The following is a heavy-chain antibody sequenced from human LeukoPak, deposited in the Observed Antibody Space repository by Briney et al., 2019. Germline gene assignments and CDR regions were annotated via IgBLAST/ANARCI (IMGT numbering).Heavy chain of an antibody. CDR2: IGTSGDT. V-gene: IGHV3-23*01. J-gene: IGHJ2*01. CDR1: GLTLSSYW. CDR3: AKSKIVQGRGYFDL. Sequence: GGAVRQTCVSSGLTLSSYWLSSVGQAGGREVARVATIGTSGDTYYDDSLKGQFTISRDNSNNALYLHMNSLRAEDAAVYYCAKSKIVQGRGYFDLWGRGTLVTVSS. D-gene: IGHD1-26*01.